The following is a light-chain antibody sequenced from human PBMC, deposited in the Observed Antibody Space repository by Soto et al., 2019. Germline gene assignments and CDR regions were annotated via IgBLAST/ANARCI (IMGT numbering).Light chain of an antibody. V-gene: IGLV1-44*01. J-gene: IGLJ2*01. CDR1: SSNIGSDS. Sequence: SVLTQAPSASGTPGQRVTISCSGSSSNIGSDSVNWYQQLPGTAPKLLIYNNNQRPSGVPDRFSGSKSGTSASLAISGLQSEDEADYYCAAWDDSLNGVVFGGGTKVTVL. CDR3: AAWDDSLNGVV. CDR2: NNN.